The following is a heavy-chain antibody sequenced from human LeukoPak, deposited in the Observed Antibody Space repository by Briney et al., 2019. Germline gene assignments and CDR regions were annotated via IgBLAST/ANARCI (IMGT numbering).Heavy chain of an antibody. J-gene: IGHJ6*03. CDR1: GYTFTSYD. Sequence: VASVKVSCKASGYTFTSYDINWVRQATGQGLEWMGWMNPNSGNTGYAQKFQGRVTMTRNTSISTAYMGLSSLRSEDTAVYYCARALIGPTTSYYYYYMXVWGKGTTVTVSS. V-gene: IGHV1-8*01. CDR3: ARALIGPTTSYYYYYMXV. CDR2: MNPNSGNT. D-gene: IGHD2/OR15-2a*01.